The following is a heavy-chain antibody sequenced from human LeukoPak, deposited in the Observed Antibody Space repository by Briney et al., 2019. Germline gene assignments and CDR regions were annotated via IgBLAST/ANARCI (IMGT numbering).Heavy chain of an antibody. V-gene: IGHV4-61*08. CDR1: GGSISSGDYY. J-gene: IGHJ4*02. CDR3: ARYISSGLDY. Sequence: SETLSLTCTVSGGSISSGDYYWSWIRQPPGKGLEWIGHIYYTGSTSYNPSLKSRVTISVDTSKNQFSLKLNYVNAADTAVYYCARYISSGLDYWGQGTLVTVSS. D-gene: IGHD6-6*01. CDR2: IYYTGST.